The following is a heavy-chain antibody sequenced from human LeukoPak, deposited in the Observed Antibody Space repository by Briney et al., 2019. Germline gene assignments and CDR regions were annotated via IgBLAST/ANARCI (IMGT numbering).Heavy chain of an antibody. D-gene: IGHD2-2*01. J-gene: IGHJ5*02. V-gene: IGHV1-69*10. CDR2: IIHIFGIA. Sequence: SVRVSYKASGGTFNSYAMSWVGQAPGQGGEWMGGIIHIFGIANYTQKFQGRDTITAHKSTSTAYMELSSLRSEDTAVYYCARGYCSSTSCYSWFDPWGQGTLVTVSS. CDR1: GGTFNSYA. CDR3: ARGYCSSTSCYSWFDP.